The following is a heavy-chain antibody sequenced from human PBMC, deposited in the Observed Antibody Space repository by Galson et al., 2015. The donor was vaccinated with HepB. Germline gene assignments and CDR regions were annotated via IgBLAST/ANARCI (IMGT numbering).Heavy chain of an antibody. Sequence: SVKVSCKASGYTFTSYGISWVRQAPGQGLEWMGWISAYNGNTNYAQKLQGRVTMTTDTSTSTAYMELSSLKASDTAMYYFARTTGRWEWDIVVVVAVPYYYYGMDVWGQGTTVTVSS. D-gene: IGHD2-15*01. CDR3: ARTTGRWEWDIVVVVAVPYYYYGMDV. CDR2: ISAYNGNT. J-gene: IGHJ6*02. V-gene: IGHV1-18*01. CDR1: GYTFTSYG.